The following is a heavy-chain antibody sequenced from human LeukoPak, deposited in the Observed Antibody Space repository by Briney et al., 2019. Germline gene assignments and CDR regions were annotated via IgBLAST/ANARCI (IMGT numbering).Heavy chain of an antibody. CDR3: ARVDAAMVFDY. CDR2: IYYSGST. D-gene: IGHD5-18*01. CDR1: GGSISSGGYS. J-gene: IGHJ4*02. V-gene: IGHV4-30-4*07. Sequence: SETLSLTCAVSGGSISSGGYSWSWIRQPPGKGLEWLGYIYYSGSTYYNPSLKSQVTISVDTSKNQFSLKLSSVTAADTAVYYCARVDAAMVFDYWGQGTLVTVSS.